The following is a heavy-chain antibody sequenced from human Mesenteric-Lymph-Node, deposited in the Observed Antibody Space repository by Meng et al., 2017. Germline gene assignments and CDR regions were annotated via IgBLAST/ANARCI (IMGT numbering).Heavy chain of an antibody. J-gene: IGHJ4*02. CDR3: GRGHWGLDY. CDR1: GFTFSDHY. V-gene: IGHV3-11*01. CDR2: IDKSGNIR. D-gene: IGHD7-27*01. Sequence: GESLKISCAVSGFTFSDHYMTWIRQAPGKGLEWVSFIDKSGNIRDYADSVKGRFTISRDDAKNALYLQMDSLKVEDTAMYYCGRGHWGLDYWGQGTRVTVSS.